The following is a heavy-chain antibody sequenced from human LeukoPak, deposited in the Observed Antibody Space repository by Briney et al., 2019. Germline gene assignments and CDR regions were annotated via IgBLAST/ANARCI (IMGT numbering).Heavy chain of an antibody. D-gene: IGHD2-21*01. J-gene: IGHJ3*02. V-gene: IGHV4-4*07. CDR2: FYTSGVT. CDR1: GYSVRSFY. CDR3: ARGAYSFDT. Sequence: SETLSLTCTVSGYSVRSFYWNWIRQSADKGLEWIGRFYTSGVTKYNPSLQSRVAMSVDTSKNQFSLNLTSVTAADTAVYFCARGAYSFDTWGQGTMVTVSS.